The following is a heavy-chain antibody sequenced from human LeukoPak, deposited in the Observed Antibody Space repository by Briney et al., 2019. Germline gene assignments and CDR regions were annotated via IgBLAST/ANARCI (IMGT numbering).Heavy chain of an antibody. CDR1: GGSISSYY. V-gene: IGHV4-59*01. CDR2: IYYSGST. D-gene: IGHD3-22*01. CDR3: ARGAYDSSGYSFDY. Sequence: SETLSLTCTVSGGSISSYYWSWIRQPPGKGLEWIGYIYYSGSTNYNPSLKSRVTISVDTSKNQFSLKLSSVTAADTAGYYCARGAYDSSGYSFDYWGQGTLVTVSS. J-gene: IGHJ4*02.